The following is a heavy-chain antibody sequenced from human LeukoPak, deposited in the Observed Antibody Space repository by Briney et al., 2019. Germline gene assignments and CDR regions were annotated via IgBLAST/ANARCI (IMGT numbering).Heavy chain of an antibody. D-gene: IGHD3-22*01. CDR3: ARGSLFGYDSSGYRFY. Sequence: PGGSLRLSCAASGFTFSNAWMSWVRQAPGKGLEWVSVIYSGGSTYYADSVKGRFTISRDNSKNTLYLQMNSLRAEDTAVYYCARGSLFGYDSSGYRFYWGQGTLVTVSS. V-gene: IGHV3-53*01. CDR2: IYSGGST. J-gene: IGHJ4*02. CDR1: GFTFSNAW.